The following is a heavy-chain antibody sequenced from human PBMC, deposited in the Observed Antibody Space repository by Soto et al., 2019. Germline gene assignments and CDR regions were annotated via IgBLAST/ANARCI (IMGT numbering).Heavy chain of an antibody. CDR1: GGSFSGYY. D-gene: IGHD3-3*01. CDR2: INHSGST. CDR3: ARGLRTAPSWSGYYYKDAFDI. J-gene: IGHJ3*02. V-gene: IGHV4-34*01. Sequence: SETLSLTCAVYGGSFSGYYWSWIRQPPGKGLEWIGEINHSGSTNYNPSLKSRVTISVDTSKNQFSLKLSSVTAADTAVYYCARGLRTAPSWSGYYYKDAFDIWGQGTMVTVSS.